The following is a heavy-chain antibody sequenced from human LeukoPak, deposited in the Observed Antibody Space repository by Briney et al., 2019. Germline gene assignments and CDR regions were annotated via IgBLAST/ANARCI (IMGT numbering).Heavy chain of an antibody. CDR3: ARASLLSAAGLLDV. D-gene: IGHD6-13*01. CDR2: INPNSGGT. V-gene: IGHV1-2*04. Sequence: ASVKVSCKASGYTFTGYYMHWVRQAPGQGLEWMGWINPNSGGTNYAQKFQGWVTMTRDTSISTAYMELSRLRSDDTAVYYCARASLLSAAGLLDVWGKGTTVTVSS. J-gene: IGHJ6*04. CDR1: GYTFTGYY.